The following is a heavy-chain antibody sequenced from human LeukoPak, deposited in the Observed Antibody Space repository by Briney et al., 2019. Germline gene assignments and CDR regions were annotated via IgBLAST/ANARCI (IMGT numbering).Heavy chain of an antibody. CDR2: IYYSGST. Sequence: SETLSLTYTVSGGSVSSYYWSWIRQPPGKGLEWIGYIYYSGSTNYNPSLKSRVTISVDTSKNQFSLKLSSVTAADTAVYYCARTKSLQINWEPDAFDIWGQGTMVTVSS. CDR1: GGSVSSYY. CDR3: ARTKSLQINWEPDAFDI. D-gene: IGHD1-26*01. J-gene: IGHJ3*02. V-gene: IGHV4-59*08.